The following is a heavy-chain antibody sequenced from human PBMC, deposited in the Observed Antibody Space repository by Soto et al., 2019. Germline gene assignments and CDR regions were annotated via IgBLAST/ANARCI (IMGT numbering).Heavy chain of an antibody. Sequence: GGSLRLSCAASGFTFSDYYMSWIRQAPGKGLEWASYISSSGSTIYYADSLKGRFTSSRDNAKNSLYLQMNSLRAEDTAVYYCARDLLNTMVRGVIAYWGQGTLVTVSS. CDR1: GFTFSDYY. CDR2: ISSSGSTI. CDR3: ARDLLNTMVRGVIAY. D-gene: IGHD3-10*01. J-gene: IGHJ4*02. V-gene: IGHV3-11*01.